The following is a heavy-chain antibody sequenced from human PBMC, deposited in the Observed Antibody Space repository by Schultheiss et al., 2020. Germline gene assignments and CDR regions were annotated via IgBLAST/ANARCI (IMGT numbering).Heavy chain of an antibody. CDR1: GGSISSYY. J-gene: IGHJ4*02. V-gene: IGHV4-59*01. Sequence: SETLSLTCTVSGGSISSYYWSWIRQPPGKGLEWIGYIYYSGSTNYNPSLKSRVTISVDKSKNQFSLKMNSVTAADTAVYYCASIGYCSGGSCPDYWGQGTLVTVSS. CDR3: ASIGYCSGGSCPDY. CDR2: IYYSGST. D-gene: IGHD2-15*01.